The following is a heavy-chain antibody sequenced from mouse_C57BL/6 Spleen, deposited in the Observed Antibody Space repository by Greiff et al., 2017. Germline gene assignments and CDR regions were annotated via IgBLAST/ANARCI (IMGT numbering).Heavy chain of an antibody. V-gene: IGHV2-4*01. D-gene: IGHD2-4*01. CDR2: IWSGGST. CDR3: AKINGLREGYYAMDY. CDR1: GFSLTSYG. Sequence: QVQLKESGPGLVQPSQSLSITCTVSGFSLTSYGVHWVRQPPGKGLEWLGVIWSGGSTDYNAAFISRLSISKDNSKSQVFFKMNSLQADDTAIYYCAKINGLREGYYAMDYWGQGPSVTVST. J-gene: IGHJ4*01.